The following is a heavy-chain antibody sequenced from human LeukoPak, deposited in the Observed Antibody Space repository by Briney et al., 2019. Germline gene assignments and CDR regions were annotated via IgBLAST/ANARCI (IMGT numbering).Heavy chain of an antibody. V-gene: IGHV4-59*08. CDR1: GCTISSYY. Sequence: SETLSLTCTVSGCTISSYYWSWIRQSPGKGLEWIGYIYYSGSTNYNHSLKSRVTISVDTSKNQFSLKLSSVTAADTAVYYCARNYGYATAFDYWGQGTLVTVSS. J-gene: IGHJ4*02. CDR3: ARNYGYATAFDY. D-gene: IGHD5-18*01. CDR2: IYYSGST.